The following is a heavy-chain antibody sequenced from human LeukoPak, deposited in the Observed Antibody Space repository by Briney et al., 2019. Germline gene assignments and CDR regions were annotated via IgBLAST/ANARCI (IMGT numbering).Heavy chain of an antibody. J-gene: IGHJ4*02. CDR1: GFSVSSNS. Sequence: GGSLRLSCTVTGFSVSSNSMSWVRQAPGKGLEWVSFIYSDNTHYSDSVKGRFIISRDNSKNTLYLQMNSLRAEDTAVYYCARWAGAYSHPYDYWGQGTLVTVSS. CDR2: IYSDNT. CDR3: ARWAGAYSHPYDY. D-gene: IGHD4/OR15-4a*01. V-gene: IGHV3-53*01.